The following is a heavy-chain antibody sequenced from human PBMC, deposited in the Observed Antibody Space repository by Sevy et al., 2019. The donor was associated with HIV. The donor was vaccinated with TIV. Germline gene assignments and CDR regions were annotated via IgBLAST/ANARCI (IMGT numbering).Heavy chain of an antibody. Sequence: GGSLRLSCAASGFTFSDYYMSWIRQAPGKGLEWISYISGSSSAIVYADSVKGRFAISRNNAKNSLYLHMDNLRAEDTAVYFCVGRAYSSAYGWSYHFDYWGQGTLVTVSS. CDR1: GFTFSDYY. CDR3: VGRAYSSAYGWSYHFDY. D-gene: IGHD5-18*01. J-gene: IGHJ4*02. V-gene: IGHV3-11*01. CDR2: ISGSSSAI.